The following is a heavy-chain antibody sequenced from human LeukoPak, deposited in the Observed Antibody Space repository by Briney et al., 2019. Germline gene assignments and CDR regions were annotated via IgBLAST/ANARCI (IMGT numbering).Heavy chain of an antibody. CDR3: ARELLGGGVWFDP. CDR2: IYYSGST. CDR1: GGSISSGGYY. D-gene: IGHD2-8*02. Sequence: SQTLSLTCTVSGGSISSGGYYWTWIRQHPGKGLEWIGYIYYSGSTYYNPSLKSRLTMSVDTSKNQFSLKLSSVTAADTGVYYCARELLGGGVWFDPWGQGTLVTVSS. J-gene: IGHJ5*02. V-gene: IGHV4-31*03.